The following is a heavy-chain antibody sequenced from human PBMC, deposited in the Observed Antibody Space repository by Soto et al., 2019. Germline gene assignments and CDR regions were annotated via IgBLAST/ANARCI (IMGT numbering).Heavy chain of an antibody. Sequence: SETLSLTCTVSGGSISSYYWSWIRQPPGKGLEWIGYIYYSGSTNYNPSLKSRVTISVDTSKNQFSLKLSSVTAADTAVYYCARVGSWGYCSGGSCPLEYWGQGTLVTVSS. CDR3: ARVGSWGYCSGGSCPLEY. CDR2: IYYSGST. CDR1: GGSISSYY. D-gene: IGHD2-15*01. V-gene: IGHV4-59*01. J-gene: IGHJ4*02.